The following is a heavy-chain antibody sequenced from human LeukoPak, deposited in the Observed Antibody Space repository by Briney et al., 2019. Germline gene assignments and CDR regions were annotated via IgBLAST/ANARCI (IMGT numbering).Heavy chain of an antibody. Sequence: QPGGSLRLSCAAAAFTFNDYWMTWGRQAPGKGLEWVANIKQDGGEKYYVDSVKGRFTISRDNAKNSLYLQMNSLRAEDTAVYYCARGGATTFGLWGNAFDIWGQGTMVTVSS. CDR1: AFTFNDYW. J-gene: IGHJ3*02. CDR3: ARGGATTFGLWGNAFDI. V-gene: IGHV3-7*01. CDR2: IKQDGGEK. D-gene: IGHD3-3*01.